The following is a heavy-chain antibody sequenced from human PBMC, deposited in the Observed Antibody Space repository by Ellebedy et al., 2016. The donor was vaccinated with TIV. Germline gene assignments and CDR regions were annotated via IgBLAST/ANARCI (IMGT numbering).Heavy chain of an antibody. CDR3: ARDPVYHDTPSFDY. J-gene: IGHJ4*02. D-gene: IGHD3-22*01. CDR1: GYTFRNYG. V-gene: IGHV1-18*01. Sequence: AASVKVFCKTSGYTFRNYGINWVRQEPGQGLEWMGGISGHNGNTNYLQNLQGGVTMTTDTATSTAYMELRSLRPDETAVYYCARDPVYHDTPSFDYWGQGTLVTVSS. CDR2: ISGHNGNT.